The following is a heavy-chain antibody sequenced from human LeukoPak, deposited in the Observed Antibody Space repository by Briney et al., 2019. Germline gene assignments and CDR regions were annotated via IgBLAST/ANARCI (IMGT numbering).Heavy chain of an antibody. D-gene: IGHD1-26*01. Sequence: GGSLRLSCSASGFTFSSYAMSWVRQAPGKGLEWVSVISDSGGGTYYADSVKGRFTISRDNSKNTLYLQMNSLRAEDTAVYYCARGLSIVGATTSFDYWGQGNLVTVSS. CDR3: ARGLSIVGATTSFDY. CDR1: GFTFSSYA. J-gene: IGHJ4*02. V-gene: IGHV3-23*01. CDR2: ISDSGGGT.